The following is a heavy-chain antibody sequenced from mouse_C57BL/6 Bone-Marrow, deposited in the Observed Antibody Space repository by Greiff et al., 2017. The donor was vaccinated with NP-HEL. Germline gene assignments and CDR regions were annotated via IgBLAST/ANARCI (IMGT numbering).Heavy chain of an antibody. CDR1: GFSLTSYG. CDR3: ARKGIYYSTLMGY. Sequence: VKLMESGPGLVQPSQSLSITCTVSGFSLTSYGVHWVRQSPGKGLEWLGVIWSGGSTDYNAAFISRLSISKDNSKSRVFFKMNSLQADDTAIYYCARKGIYYSTLMGYWGQGTSVTVSS. V-gene: IGHV2-2*01. J-gene: IGHJ4*01. CDR2: IWSGGST. D-gene: IGHD2-5*01.